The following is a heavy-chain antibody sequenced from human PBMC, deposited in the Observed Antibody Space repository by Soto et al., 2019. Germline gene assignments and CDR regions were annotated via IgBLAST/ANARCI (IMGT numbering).Heavy chain of an antibody. D-gene: IGHD2-2*01. CDR2: INPNSGGT. V-gene: IGHV1-2*02. CDR1: GYTFTGYY. Sequence: ASVKVSCKASGYTFTGYYMHWVRQAPGQGLEWVGWINPNSGGTNYAQKFQGRVTMTRDTSISTAYMELSRLRSDDTAVYYCARPSPIVPAATLALDYWGQGTLVTV. J-gene: IGHJ4*02. CDR3: ARPSPIVPAATLALDY.